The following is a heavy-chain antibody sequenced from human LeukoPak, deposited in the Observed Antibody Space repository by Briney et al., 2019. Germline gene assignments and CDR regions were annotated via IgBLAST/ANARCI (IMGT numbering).Heavy chain of an antibody. CDR3: ARAGGSYYSWFDP. CDR1: GGSVSGYC. J-gene: IGHJ5*02. Sequence: PSETLSLTCTVSGGSVSGYCWRWIRQPAGKGLEWIGPLFTSGSTKYKSSLKSRVSMSVDTSKNQFSLNLDSVTAADTAVYYCARAGGSYYSWFDPWGQGTLVTVSS. V-gene: IGHV4-4*07. D-gene: IGHD1-26*01. CDR2: LFTSGST.